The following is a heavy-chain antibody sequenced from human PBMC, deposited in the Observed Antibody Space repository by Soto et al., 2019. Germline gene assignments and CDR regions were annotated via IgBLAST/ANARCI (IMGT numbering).Heavy chain of an antibody. V-gene: IGHV5-51*01. D-gene: IGHD1-7*01. CDR1: GYSFTSYW. J-gene: IGHJ6*03. CDR3: ARGITGTTRDYYSYYMDV. CDR2: IYPGDSDT. Sequence: GESLKISCKGSGYSFTSYWIGWVRQMPGKGLEWMGIIYPGDSDTRYSPSFQGQVTISADKSISTAYLQWSSLKASDTAMYYCARGITGTTRDYYSYYMDVWGKGTTVTVSS.